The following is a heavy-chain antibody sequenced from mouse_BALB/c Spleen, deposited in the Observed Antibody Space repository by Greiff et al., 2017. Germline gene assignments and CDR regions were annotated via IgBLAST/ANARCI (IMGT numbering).Heavy chain of an antibody. CDR1: GFNIKDTY. V-gene: IGHV14-3*02. CDR3: TRVLWDRYYFDY. CDR2: IDPANGNT. D-gene: IGHD3-3*01. J-gene: IGHJ2*01. Sequence: VQLQQSGAELVKPGASVKLSCTASGFNIKDTYMHWVKQRPEQGLEWIGRIDPANGNTKYDPKFQGKATITADTSSNTAYLQLSSLTSEDTAVYYCTRVLWDRYYFDYWGQGTTLTVSS.